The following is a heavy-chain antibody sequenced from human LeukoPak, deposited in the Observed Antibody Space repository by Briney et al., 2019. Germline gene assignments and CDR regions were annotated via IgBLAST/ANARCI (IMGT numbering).Heavy chain of an antibody. D-gene: IGHD3-22*01. Sequence: PSETLSLTCTVSGGSISSSGYYWGWIRQPPGKGLEWIGSIYYSGSTYYSPSLKSRVTISVDTSKNQFSLKLSSVTAADTAVYYCARQSKGIIVITDFQHWGQGTLVTVSS. CDR2: IYYSGST. CDR1: GGSISSSGYY. CDR3: ARQSKGIIVITDFQH. J-gene: IGHJ1*01. V-gene: IGHV4-39*01.